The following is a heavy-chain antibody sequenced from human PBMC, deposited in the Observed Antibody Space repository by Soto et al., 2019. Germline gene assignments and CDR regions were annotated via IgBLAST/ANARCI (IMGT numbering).Heavy chain of an antibody. CDR2: TYYRSKWYN. J-gene: IGHJ6*03. D-gene: IGHD6-6*01. V-gene: IGHV6-1*01. Sequence: SQTLSLTCAISGDRVSSNSAAWSWIRQSPSRGLEWLGRTYYRSKWYNDYAVSVKSRITIKPETSKNQFSLQLNSVIPEDTAVYYCARGLSLFNRSSEKSYHMDVWGKGTTVTVSS. CDR1: GDRVSSNSAA. CDR3: ARGLSLFNRSSEKSYHMDV.